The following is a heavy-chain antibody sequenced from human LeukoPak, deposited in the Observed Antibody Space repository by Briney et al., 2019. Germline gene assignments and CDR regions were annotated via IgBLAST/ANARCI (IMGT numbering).Heavy chain of an antibody. J-gene: IGHJ4*02. Sequence: PGGSLRLSCAASGFTFSRYWVSWVRQAPGKGLEWVANIKEDGSEKYYVDSVKGRFTISRDNANNSLYLQMNSLRAEDTAVYYCARGGSYWYYWGQGTLVTVSS. V-gene: IGHV3-7*02. CDR2: IKEDGSEK. D-gene: IGHD1-26*01. CDR1: GFTFSRYW. CDR3: ARGGSYWYY.